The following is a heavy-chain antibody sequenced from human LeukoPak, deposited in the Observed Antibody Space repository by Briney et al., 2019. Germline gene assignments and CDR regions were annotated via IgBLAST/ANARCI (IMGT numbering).Heavy chain of an antibody. Sequence: SETLSLTCTVSGGSISSSSYYWGWIRQPPGTGLEWIGSIYYSGSTYYNPSLKSRVTISVDTSKNQFSLNLSSVTAADTAVYYCARGGDRYCTSTSCYARWFDPWRQGTLVTVSS. J-gene: IGHJ5*02. CDR1: GGSISSSSYY. V-gene: IGHV4-39*01. CDR3: ARGGDRYCTSTSCYARWFDP. CDR2: IYYSGST. D-gene: IGHD2-2*01.